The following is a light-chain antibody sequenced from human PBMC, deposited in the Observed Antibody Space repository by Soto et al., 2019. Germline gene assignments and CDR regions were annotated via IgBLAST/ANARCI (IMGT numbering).Light chain of an antibody. V-gene: IGKV4-1*01. Sequence: DIVMTQSPDSLAVSLGGRATIHCKSSQSVLSSSNNKNYLAWYQQKPGQPPKLLLYWASTLASGVPDRFSGSGDGTDFTLTITSLQAEDVALYYCQQYYGSPYTFGQGTKLEI. CDR1: QSVLSSSNNKNY. J-gene: IGKJ2*01. CDR3: QQYYGSPYT. CDR2: WAS.